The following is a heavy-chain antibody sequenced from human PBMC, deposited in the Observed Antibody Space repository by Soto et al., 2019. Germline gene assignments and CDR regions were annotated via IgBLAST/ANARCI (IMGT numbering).Heavy chain of an antibody. CDR2: MSYDGIDT. Sequence: GGSLRLSCAASGFTFSSYAMHWVRQTPGKGLEWVAFMSYDGIDTFYADSVKGRFTISRDNSKNTLFLHMSNLRAEDTAMYYCTIVRVADSALDHWGQGTLVTVSS. CDR1: GFTFSSYA. D-gene: IGHD3-10*02. CDR3: TIVRVADSALDH. V-gene: IGHV3-30*15. J-gene: IGHJ4*02.